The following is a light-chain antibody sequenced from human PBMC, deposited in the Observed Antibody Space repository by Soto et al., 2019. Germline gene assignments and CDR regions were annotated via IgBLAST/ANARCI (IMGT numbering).Light chain of an antibody. V-gene: IGLV2-8*01. Sequence: QSALTQPHSASGSPGQSVTISCTGTSSDVGGYNYVSWYQQHPGKAPKLMISEVSKRPSGVPDRFSGSKSGNTASLAVAGLQAEDEDDYYCSSYAGSNNFVLGGGTKLTVL. CDR2: EVS. CDR1: SSDVGGYNY. J-gene: IGLJ2*01. CDR3: SSYAGSNNFV.